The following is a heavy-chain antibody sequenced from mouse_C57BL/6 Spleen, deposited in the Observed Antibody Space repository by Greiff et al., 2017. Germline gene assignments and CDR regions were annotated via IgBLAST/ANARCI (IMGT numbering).Heavy chain of an antibody. CDR2: ISYDGSN. V-gene: IGHV3-6*01. J-gene: IGHJ2*01. CDR1: GYSITSGYY. Sequence: DVHLVESGPGLVKPSQSLSLTCSVTGYSITSGYYWNWIRQFPGNKLEWMGYISYDGSNNYNPSLKNRISITRDTSKNQFFLKLNSVTTEDTATYYCARGPTGTGDYWGQGTTLTVSS. D-gene: IGHD4-1*01. CDR3: ARGPTGTGDY.